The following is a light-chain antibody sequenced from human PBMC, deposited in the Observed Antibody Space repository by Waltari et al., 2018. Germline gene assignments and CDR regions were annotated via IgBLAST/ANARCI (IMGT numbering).Light chain of an antibody. Sequence: MTQSPLSLPVTPGEPASISCRSSQSLLHSNGYNYLDWYLQKPGQSPQLLIYLGSNRASGVPDRFSGSGSGTDFTLKISRVEDEDVGVYYCMQALQSPTFGQGTKLEIK. CDR1: QSLLHSNGYNY. J-gene: IGKJ2*01. V-gene: IGKV2-28*01. CDR3: MQALQSPT. CDR2: LGS.